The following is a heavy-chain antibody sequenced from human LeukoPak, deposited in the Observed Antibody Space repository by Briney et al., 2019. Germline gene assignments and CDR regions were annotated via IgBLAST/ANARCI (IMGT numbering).Heavy chain of an antibody. CDR3: ARRIAAAGHPFDY. J-gene: IGHJ4*02. D-gene: IGHD6-13*01. Sequence: KLGESLKISCKGSGYSFTSYWIGWVRQMPGKGLEWMGIIYPGDSDTRYSPSFQGQVTISADKSISTAYLQWSSLKASDTAMYYCARRIAAAGHPFDYWGQGTLVTVSS. CDR1: GYSFTSYW. V-gene: IGHV5-51*01. CDR2: IYPGDSDT.